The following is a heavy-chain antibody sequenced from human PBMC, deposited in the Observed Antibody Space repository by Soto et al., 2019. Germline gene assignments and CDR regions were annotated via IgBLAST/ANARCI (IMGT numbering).Heavy chain of an antibody. CDR3: ARGSRLDAFDI. Sequence: SETLSLTCTVSGGSISSSSYYWGWIRQPPGKGLEWIGSIYYSGSTYYNPSLKSRVTISVDTSKNQFSLKFTSVTGADTAVYDCARGSRLDAFDIWGQGTMVTVSS. CDR1: GGSISSSSYY. J-gene: IGHJ3*02. CDR2: IYYSGST. D-gene: IGHD1-26*01. V-gene: IGHV4-39*07.